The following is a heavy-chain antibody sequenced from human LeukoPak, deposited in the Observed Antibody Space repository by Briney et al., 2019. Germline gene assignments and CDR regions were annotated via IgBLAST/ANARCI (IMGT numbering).Heavy chain of an antibody. CDR1: GFSFSRYW. CDR3: ARPYSISWELDS. Sequence: GGSLRLSCAASGFSFSRYWMSWVRQAPVRGLEWVATIKQDESEKYYVDSVKGRFTISRDNAKNSLYLQMNSLRAEDTAVYYCARPYSISWELDSWGQGTLVTVSS. D-gene: IGHD6-13*01. CDR2: IKQDESEK. J-gene: IGHJ5*01. V-gene: IGHV3-7*01.